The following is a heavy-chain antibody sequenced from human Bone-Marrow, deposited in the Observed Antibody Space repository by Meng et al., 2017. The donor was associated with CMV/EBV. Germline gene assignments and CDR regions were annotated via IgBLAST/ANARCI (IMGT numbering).Heavy chain of an antibody. V-gene: IGHV6-1*01. J-gene: IGHJ4*02. CDR3: LRDGTWGH. CDR2: TYYRSKWYT. D-gene: IGHD3-16*01. Sequence: CAIPGYSGSSNDATWNGIRQSPSRGLEWLGRTYYRSKWYTDYAVSVKGRIAINPDTAKNQFSLQLNSVTPEDTAVYYCLRDGTWGHWGQGTLVTVSS. CDR1: GYSGSSNDAT.